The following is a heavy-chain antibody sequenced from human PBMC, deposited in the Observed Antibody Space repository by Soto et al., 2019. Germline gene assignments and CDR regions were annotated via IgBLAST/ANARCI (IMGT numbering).Heavy chain of an antibody. J-gene: IGHJ5*02. V-gene: IGHV4-38-2*01. Sequence: ASETLSLTCAVSGYSIRSGYFWGWIRQPPGKGLEWIGSMYHSGITYYNPSLNSRVTLSIDMTNNHVSLILNSVTAADTAVYYCARVGPWVPYYYDSSPYTFENWFDPWGQGTLVTVSS. CDR1: GYSIRSGYF. D-gene: IGHD3-22*01. CDR3: ARVGPWVPYYYDSSPYTFENWFDP. CDR2: MYHSGIT.